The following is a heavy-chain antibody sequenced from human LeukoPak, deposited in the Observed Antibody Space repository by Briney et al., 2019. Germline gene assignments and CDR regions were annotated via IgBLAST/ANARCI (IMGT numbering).Heavy chain of an antibody. CDR1: GLTFSSYW. CDR3: ASNRYTVTDFDY. V-gene: IGHV3-74*01. Sequence: GGSLRLSCAASGLTFSSYWVHSVRQAPGKGVVWVSRINSDGSSTSYADCVKDRFTISRDNAKNTLYLQMNSLRAEDTAVYYCASNRYTVTDFDYWGQGTLVTVSS. D-gene: IGHD4-17*01. CDR2: INSDGSST. J-gene: IGHJ4*02.